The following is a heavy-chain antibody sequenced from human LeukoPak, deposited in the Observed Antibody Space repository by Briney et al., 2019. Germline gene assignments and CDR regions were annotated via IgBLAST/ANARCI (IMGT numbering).Heavy chain of an antibody. D-gene: IGHD2-21*01. CDR3: AKDERRGFFCGVDWYAFEI. V-gene: IGHV3-23*01. Sequence: GGSLRLSCAASGFTFSSYAMSWVRQAPGKGLEWVSAISSSGSNTYCADSVKGRFTISRDNSKNTLYLQMNSLRAEDTAVYDCAKDERRGFFCGVDWYAFEICGQGTMATV. CDR1: GFTFSSYA. J-gene: IGHJ3*02. CDR2: ISSSGSNT.